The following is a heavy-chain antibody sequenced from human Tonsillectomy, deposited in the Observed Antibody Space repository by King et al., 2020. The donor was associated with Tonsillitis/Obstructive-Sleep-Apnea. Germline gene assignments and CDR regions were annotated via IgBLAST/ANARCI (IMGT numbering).Heavy chain of an antibody. Sequence: VQLVESGGGVVQPGGSLRLSCAASGFTFDDYAIHWVRQAPGKGLEWVSLISGDGGSTYYADSVKGRFTISRDNSKNSLYLQMTSLRTEDTALYYCAKDYYDILTGSGYYYYMDVWGKGTTVTVSS. CDR3: AKDYYDILTGSGYYYYMDV. CDR1: GFTFDDYA. D-gene: IGHD3-9*01. V-gene: IGHV3-43*02. CDR2: ISGDGGST. J-gene: IGHJ6*03.